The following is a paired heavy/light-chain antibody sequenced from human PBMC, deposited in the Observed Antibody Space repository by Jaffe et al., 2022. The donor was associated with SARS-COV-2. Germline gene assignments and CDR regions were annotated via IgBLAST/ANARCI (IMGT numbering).Heavy chain of an antibody. Sequence: QLQLQESGPGLVKRSETLSLTCTVPGGSISSSSYYWDWIRQPPGKGLEWIGSVYYSGGTSYNPSLKSRVTISVDTSKNQFSLKLNSVTAADTAVYYCARHPNPYSSSWIWSGTHFDSWGQGSLVTVSS. CDR3: ARHPNPYSSSWIWSGTHFDS. J-gene: IGHJ4*02. CDR1: GGSISSSSYY. CDR2: VYYSGGT. D-gene: IGHD6-13*01. V-gene: IGHV4-39*01.
Light chain of an antibody. CDR1: QNVNTY. Sequence: DIQMTQSPSSLSASVGDRVTITCRASQNVNTYFNWYQQKPGKAPKLLIYAASTLQTGVPSRFSGSGSVTHFTLTISSLQPEDFATYYCQQSYSVPFTFGPGTKLKIK. CDR3: QQSYSVPFT. J-gene: IGKJ2*01. V-gene: IGKV1-39*01. CDR2: AAS.